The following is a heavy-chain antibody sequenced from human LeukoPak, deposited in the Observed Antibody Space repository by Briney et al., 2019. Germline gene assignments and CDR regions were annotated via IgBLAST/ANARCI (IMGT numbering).Heavy chain of an antibody. CDR3: ARDPPAVRTNTYA. D-gene: IGHD1-7*01. CDR2: IYSGGDT. J-gene: IGHJ5*02. V-gene: IGHV3-66*01. CDR1: GFTISNNY. Sequence: GGSLRLCCTASGFTISNNYMNWVRQAPGKGLEWVSLIYSGGDTYYADSVKGRFTISRDHSKNTLYLQMNSLRVEDTAVYYCARDPPAVRTNTYAWGQGTLVTVSS.